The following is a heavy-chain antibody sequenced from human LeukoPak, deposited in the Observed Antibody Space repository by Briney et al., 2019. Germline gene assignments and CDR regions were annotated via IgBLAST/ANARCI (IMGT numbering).Heavy chain of an antibody. J-gene: IGHJ4*02. Sequence: SETLSLTCTVSGGSISSYYWSRIRQPPGKGLEWIGYIYYSGGTNYNPSLKSRVTISVDTSKNQFSLKLSSVTAADTAVYYCARAETYYDSSGYYFDYWGQGTLVTVSS. CDR3: ARAETYYDSSGYYFDY. V-gene: IGHV4-59*01. CDR1: GGSISSYY. D-gene: IGHD3-22*01. CDR2: IYYSGGT.